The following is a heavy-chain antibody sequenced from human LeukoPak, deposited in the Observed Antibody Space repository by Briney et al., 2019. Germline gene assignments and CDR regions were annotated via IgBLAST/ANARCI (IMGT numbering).Heavy chain of an antibody. D-gene: IGHD3-10*01. CDR1: GYSFTTYW. Sequence: GESLKISCKGSGYSFTTYWIGWVRQMPGKGLEWMGIIYPGDSDTRYSPSFQGQVTISVHKSIGTAYLQWSSLKASDTAMYYCARSTHYRSGNDYWGQGTLVTVSS. J-gene: IGHJ4*02. CDR3: ARSTHYRSGNDY. V-gene: IGHV5-51*01. CDR2: IYPGDSDT.